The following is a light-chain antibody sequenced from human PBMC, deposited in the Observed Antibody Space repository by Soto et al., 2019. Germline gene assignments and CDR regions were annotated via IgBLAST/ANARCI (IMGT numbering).Light chain of an antibody. Sequence: EIVMTQSPATLSVSPGEGVTLSCSASQSISTNLAWYQQKPGQAPRLLISGASGRATGIPARFSGSGSGTEFTLTITSLQSEDFAFYYCQQYADWPRTFGLGTKVEIK. V-gene: IGKV3-15*01. CDR3: QQYADWPRT. CDR1: QSISTN. J-gene: IGKJ1*01. CDR2: GAS.